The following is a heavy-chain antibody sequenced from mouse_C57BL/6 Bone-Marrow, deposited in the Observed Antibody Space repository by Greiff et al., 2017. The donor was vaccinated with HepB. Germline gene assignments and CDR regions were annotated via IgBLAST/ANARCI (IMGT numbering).Heavy chain of an antibody. J-gene: IGHJ4*01. D-gene: IGHD2-12*01. CDR2: IDPETGGT. CDR1: GYTFTDYE. Sequence: VQLVESGAELVRPGASVTLSCKASGYTFTDYEMHWVKQTPVHGLEWIGAIDPETGGTAYNQKFKGKAILTADKSSSTAYMELRSLTSEDSAVYYCTRDSYYYAMDYWGQGTSVTVSS. CDR3: TRDSYYYAMDY. V-gene: IGHV1-15*01.